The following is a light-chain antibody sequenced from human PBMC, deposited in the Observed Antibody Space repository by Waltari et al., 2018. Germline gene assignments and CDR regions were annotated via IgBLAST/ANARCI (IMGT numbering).Light chain of an antibody. Sequence: QSVLTQPPSVSAAPGQKVTISCSGTSSNIGNNYVSWYQPLPGTAPKLLIYDNNKRPSGIPDRFSGSKSGTSATLAITGLQTGDETDYYCGTWDNSLSKVFGGGTKLTVL. V-gene: IGLV1-51*01. CDR3: GTWDNSLSKV. CDR2: DNN. CDR1: SSNIGNNY. J-gene: IGLJ2*01.